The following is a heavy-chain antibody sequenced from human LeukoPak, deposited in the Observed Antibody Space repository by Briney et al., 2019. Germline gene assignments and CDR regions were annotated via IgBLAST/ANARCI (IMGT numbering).Heavy chain of an antibody. CDR2: ISGRGGST. CDR1: GFTFSSYA. Sequence: GGSLRLSCAASGFTFSSYAMSWVRQAPGKGLECVSAISGRGGSTYYADSVKGRFTISRDNSKNTLYLQMNSLRAEDTAVYYCAKDQMITFGGVIVIAAFDYWGQGTLVTVPS. CDR3: AKDQMITFGGVIVIAAFDY. V-gene: IGHV3-23*01. D-gene: IGHD3-16*02. J-gene: IGHJ4*02.